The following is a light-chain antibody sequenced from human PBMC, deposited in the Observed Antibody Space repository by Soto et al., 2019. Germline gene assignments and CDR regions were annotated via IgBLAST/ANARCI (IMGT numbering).Light chain of an antibody. V-gene: IGKV3D-20*02. CDR1: QSLSGSY. Sequence: EIVLTQSPGTLSLSPGERATLSCRASQSLSGSYLAWYQHKPGQAPRLLISGASTRATGIPDRFSGSGSGTDFTLKISRVEAEDVGVYYCMQGIHWPWTFGQGTKVEIK. J-gene: IGKJ1*01. CDR2: GAS. CDR3: MQGIHWPWT.